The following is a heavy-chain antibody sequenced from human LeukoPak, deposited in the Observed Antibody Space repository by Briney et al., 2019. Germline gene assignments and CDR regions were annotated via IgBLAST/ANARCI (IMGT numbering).Heavy chain of an antibody. J-gene: IGHJ4*02. CDR1: GFAFSSHA. V-gene: IGHV3-23*01. CDR3: VSGDTGSGYYY. Sequence: GGSLRLSCGAPGFAFSSHAMSWVRQTPERGLEGVSAITGGGDSAYYPDSVKGRFTISRDNSKNTLYLQMNNLGAEDTALYYCVSGDTGSGYYYWGQGTLVTVSS. D-gene: IGHD3-22*01. CDR2: ITGGGDSA.